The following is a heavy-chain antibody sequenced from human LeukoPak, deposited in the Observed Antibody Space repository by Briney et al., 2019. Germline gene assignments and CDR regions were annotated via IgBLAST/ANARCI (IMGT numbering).Heavy chain of an antibody. CDR1: GFTFSSYG. D-gene: IGHD2-2*01. Sequence: GGSLRLSCAASGFTFSSYGMHWVRQAPGKGLEWVAVISYDGSNKYYADSVKGRFTISRDNSKNTLYLQMNSLRAEDTAVYYCAKSPIVVVPNWFDPWGQGTLVTVSS. CDR3: AKSPIVVVPNWFDP. V-gene: IGHV3-30*18. CDR2: ISYDGSNK. J-gene: IGHJ5*02.